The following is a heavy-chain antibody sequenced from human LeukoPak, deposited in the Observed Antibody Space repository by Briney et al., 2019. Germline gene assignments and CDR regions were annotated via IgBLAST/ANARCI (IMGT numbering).Heavy chain of an antibody. V-gene: IGHV1-8*01. CDR3: ARGRGSSYHFDY. CDR2: MSPNSGNT. D-gene: IGHD6-6*01. Sequence: ASVNVSCKASGYTFTNYDINWVRQATGQGLEWMGWMSPNSGNTGYAQKFQGRITMTRNTSISTAYMDLSSLRSEDTAVYYCARGRGSSYHFDYWGQGTLVTVSS. CDR1: GYTFTNYD. J-gene: IGHJ4*02.